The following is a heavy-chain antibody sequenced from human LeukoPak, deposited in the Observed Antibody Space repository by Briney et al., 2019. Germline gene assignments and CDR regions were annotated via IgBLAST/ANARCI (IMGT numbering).Heavy chain of an antibody. CDR1: GYTFTGYY. J-gene: IGHJ5*02. D-gene: IGHD3-10*01. CDR3: ARVPFGMVRGVPFDP. V-gene: IGHV1-2*02. Sequence: ASVKVSCKASGYTFTGYYMHWVRQAPGQGLEWMGWINPNSGGTNYAQKFQGRVTMTRDTSISTAYMELSRLRSDDTAVYYCARVPFGMVRGVPFDPWGQGTLVTVSS. CDR2: INPNSGGT.